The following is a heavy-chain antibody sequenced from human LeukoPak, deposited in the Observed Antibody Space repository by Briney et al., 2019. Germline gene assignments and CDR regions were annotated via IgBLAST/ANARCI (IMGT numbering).Heavy chain of an antibody. CDR1: RYSFTSYW. CDR3: ARTTAARTRIFDS. Sequence: GESLKISCKGSRYSFTSYWIGWVRQMPGKGLEWMGIIYPGDSDTRYSPSFQGQVTISADKSISTAYLQWNSLKASDTAMYFCARTTAARTRIFDSWGQGTLVTVSS. V-gene: IGHV5-51*01. J-gene: IGHJ4*02. D-gene: IGHD6-13*01. CDR2: IYPGDSDT.